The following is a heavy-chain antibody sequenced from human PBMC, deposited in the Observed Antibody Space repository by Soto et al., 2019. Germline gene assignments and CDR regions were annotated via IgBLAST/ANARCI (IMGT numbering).Heavy chain of an antibody. CDR3: ARLPLLTGDRGDY. J-gene: IGHJ4*02. Sequence: QVQLVQSGAEVKKPGASVKVSCKASGYTFTGYYMHWVRQAPGQGLEWMGWINPNSGGTSYAQKFQGRVTMTRDTSISTAYMELSRLRSDDTAVYYCARLPLLTGDRGDYWGQGTLVTVSS. V-gene: IGHV1-2*02. CDR1: GYTFTGYY. CDR2: INPNSGGT. D-gene: IGHD7-27*01.